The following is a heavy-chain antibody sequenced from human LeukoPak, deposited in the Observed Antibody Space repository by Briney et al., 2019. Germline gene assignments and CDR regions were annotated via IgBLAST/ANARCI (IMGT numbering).Heavy chain of an antibody. V-gene: IGHV5-51*01. CDR1: GYPFTTYW. CDR2: IYPTDSDT. J-gene: IGHJ4*02. Sequence: GESLKISCKLSGYPFTTYWIGWVRQMPGKGLEWMGVIYPTDSDTRYSPSFQGQVTISADKSIRTAYLRWSSLKASDTAMYYCARADSSSWYRPFDYWGQGTLVTVSS. D-gene: IGHD6-13*01. CDR3: ARADSSSWYRPFDY.